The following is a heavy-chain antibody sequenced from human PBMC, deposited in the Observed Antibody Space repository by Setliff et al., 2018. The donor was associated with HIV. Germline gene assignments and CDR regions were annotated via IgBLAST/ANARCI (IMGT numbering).Heavy chain of an antibody. CDR1: GYSFTSYW. CDR3: AKGLGFCGSTTCFFDY. Sequence: EESLKISCKGSGYSFTSYWIGWVRQMPGKGLEWMGIIYPGDSDTRYSPSFQGQVTISADRSINTAYLQWSSLKASDTAMYYCAKGLGFCGSTTCFFDYWGQGTPVTVSS. V-gene: IGHV5-51*01. D-gene: IGHD2-2*01. CDR2: IYPGDSDT. J-gene: IGHJ4*02.